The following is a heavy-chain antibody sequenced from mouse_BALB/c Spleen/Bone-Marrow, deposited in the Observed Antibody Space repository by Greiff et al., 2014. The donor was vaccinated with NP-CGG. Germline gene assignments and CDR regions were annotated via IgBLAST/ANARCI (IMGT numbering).Heavy chain of an antibody. CDR3: ARDGNYYAMDY. CDR1: GFTFSDYY. V-gene: IGHV5-4*02. CDR2: ISDGGSYT. J-gene: IGHJ4*01. D-gene: IGHD2-1*01. Sequence: EVKLVESGGGLVKPGGSPKPSCAASGFTFSDYYMYWVRQTPEKRLEWVATISDGGSYTYYPDSVKGRFTISRDNAKNNLYLQMSSLKSEDTAMYYCARDGNYYAMDYWGQGTSVTVSS.